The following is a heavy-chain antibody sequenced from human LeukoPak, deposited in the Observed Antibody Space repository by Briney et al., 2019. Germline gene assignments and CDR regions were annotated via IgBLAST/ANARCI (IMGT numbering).Heavy chain of an antibody. D-gene: IGHD6-13*01. CDR3: ARGEQQLVKGFDY. V-gene: IGHV4-4*02. Sequence: PSETLSLTCAVSGVSISNDNWWRWVRQPPGKGLEWIGEIYHSGMTNYNPSLKSRVTISVDKSKNQFSLQLSSVTAADTAVYYCARGEQQLVKGFDYWGQGTLVTVSS. CDR2: IYHSGMT. J-gene: IGHJ4*02. CDR1: GVSISNDNW.